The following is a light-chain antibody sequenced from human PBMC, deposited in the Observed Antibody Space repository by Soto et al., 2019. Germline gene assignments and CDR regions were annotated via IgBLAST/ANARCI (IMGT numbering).Light chain of an antibody. CDR2: GVS. CDR3: QQYDNWPPWT. J-gene: IGKJ1*01. V-gene: IGKV3-15*01. CDR1: ESVGSH. Sequence: DTAMTQSPATLSVSPGETATLSCRASESVGSHLAWYQQKPGQAPRLVIYGVSTRATGIPVRFRGSGSETEFTLTISSLQSDDFAVYYCQQYDNWPPWTFGQGTKVEI.